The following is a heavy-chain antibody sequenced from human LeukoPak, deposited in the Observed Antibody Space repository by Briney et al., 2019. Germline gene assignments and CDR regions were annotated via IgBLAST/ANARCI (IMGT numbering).Heavy chain of an antibody. V-gene: IGHV4-39*01. J-gene: IGHJ4*02. CDR2: IYYSGST. CDR1: GGSISSSSYY. CDR3: ARQIKGYYDSSGYYLDY. D-gene: IGHD3-22*01. Sequence: SETLSLTCTVSGGSISSSSYYWGWIRQPPGKGLEWIGSIYYSGSTYYNPSLKSRVTISVDTSKNQFSLKLSSVTAADTAVCYCARQIKGYYDSSGYYLDYWGQGTLVTVSS.